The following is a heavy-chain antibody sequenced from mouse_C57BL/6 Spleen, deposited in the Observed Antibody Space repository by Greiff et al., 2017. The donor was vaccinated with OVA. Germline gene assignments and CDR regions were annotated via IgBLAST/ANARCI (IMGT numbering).Heavy chain of an antibody. Sequence: VKLVESGPELVKPGASVKISCKASGYAFSSSWMNWVKQRPGKGLEWIGRIYPGDGDTNYNGKFKGKATLTADKSSSTAYMQLSSLTSEDSAVYFCARSGTAQAYWYFDVWGTGTTVTVSS. V-gene: IGHV1-82*01. D-gene: IGHD3-2*02. CDR1: GYAFSSSW. CDR3: ARSGTAQAYWYFDV. CDR2: IYPGDGDT. J-gene: IGHJ1*03.